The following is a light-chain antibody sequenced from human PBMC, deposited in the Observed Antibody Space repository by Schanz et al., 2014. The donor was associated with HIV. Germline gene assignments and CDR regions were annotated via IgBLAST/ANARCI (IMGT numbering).Light chain of an antibody. CDR3: QQYYSSPHT. CDR1: QSISNN. J-gene: IGKJ2*01. Sequence: EIVMTQSPATLYVSPGEGATLSCRASQSISNNLAWYQQKPGQAPRLLIFGASNRATGFPDRFSGSASGTDFTLSISTLQAEDVAVYYCQQYYSSPHTFGQGTKLEIK. CDR2: GAS. V-gene: IGKV3D-15*01.